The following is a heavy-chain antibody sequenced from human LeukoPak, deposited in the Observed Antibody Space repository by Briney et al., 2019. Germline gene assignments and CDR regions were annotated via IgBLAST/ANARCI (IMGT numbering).Heavy chain of an antibody. J-gene: IGHJ6*02. CDR3: ARDRSPSGSPTTYYYYGMDV. D-gene: IGHD3-10*01. CDR1: GGTFSSYA. Sequence: GASVKVSFKSSGGTFSSYAISWVRQAPGQGLEWMGGIIPIFGTANYAQNFQGRVTITADESTRTAYLEMSSLRSEDTAVYYCARDRSPSGSPTTYYYYGMDVWGQGNTVTVSS. CDR2: IIPIFGTA. V-gene: IGHV1-69*13.